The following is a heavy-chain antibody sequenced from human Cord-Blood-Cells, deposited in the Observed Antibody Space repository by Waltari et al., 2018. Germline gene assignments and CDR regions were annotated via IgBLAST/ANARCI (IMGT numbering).Heavy chain of an antibody. V-gene: IGHV3-15*01. CDR2: IKKTDGGTT. CDR1: GFTFGNAW. CDR3: TTAGDLGY. D-gene: IGHD7-27*01. J-gene: IGHJ4*02. Sequence: EVQLVESGGGLVKPGGSLRLSCAASGFTFGNAWMSWVRQAPGKGLEWVGSIKKTDGGTTDYAAPVKGRFTISRDESKNTLYLQMNSLKTEDTAVYYCTTAGDLGYWGQGTLVTVSS.